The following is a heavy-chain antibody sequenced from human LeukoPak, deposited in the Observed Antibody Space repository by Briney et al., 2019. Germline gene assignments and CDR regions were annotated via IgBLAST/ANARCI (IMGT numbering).Heavy chain of an antibody. CDR3: ARARGDFYYYMDV. CDR2: IYPGDSDT. J-gene: IGHJ6*03. CDR1: GYSFTRYW. Sequence: GESLKISCKGSGYSFTRYWIGWVRQMPGKGLEWMGIIYPGDSDTRYSPSFQGQVTISADKSISTAYLQWSSLKASDTAMYYCARARGDFYYYMDVWGKGTTVTVSS. V-gene: IGHV5-51*01. D-gene: IGHD3-10*01.